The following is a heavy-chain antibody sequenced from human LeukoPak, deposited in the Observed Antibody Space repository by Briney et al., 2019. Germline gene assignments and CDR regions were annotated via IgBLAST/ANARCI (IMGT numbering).Heavy chain of an antibody. CDR3: ARLGDYYGMDV. J-gene: IGHJ6*02. CDR2: IIPILGIA. V-gene: IGHV1-69*04. CDR1: GGTFSSYA. Sequence: SVKVSCKASGGTFSSYAISWVRQAPGQGLEWMGRIIPILGIANYAQKFQGRVTITADKSTSTAYMELSSLRSEDTAVHYCARLGDYYGMDVWGQGTTVTVSS. D-gene: IGHD4-17*01.